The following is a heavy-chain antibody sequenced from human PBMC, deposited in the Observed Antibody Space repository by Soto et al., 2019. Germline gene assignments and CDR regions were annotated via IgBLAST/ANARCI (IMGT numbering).Heavy chain of an antibody. Sequence: PSETLSLTCTVSGGAISSGGYYWGWILQHPGKGLEWIGYIYYSGSTYYNPSLKSRVTISVDTSKSQFSLKLSSVTAADTAVYYCASSITTANYFDYWGQGTLVTVSS. CDR2: IYYSGST. V-gene: IGHV4-31*03. CDR3: ASSITTANYFDY. D-gene: IGHD2-2*01. J-gene: IGHJ4*02. CDR1: GGAISSGGYY.